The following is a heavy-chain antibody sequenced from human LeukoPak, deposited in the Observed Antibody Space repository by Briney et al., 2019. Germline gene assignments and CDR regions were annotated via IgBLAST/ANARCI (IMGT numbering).Heavy chain of an antibody. Sequence: PSQTLSLTRGVSGGSINSGSHYWSWIRQPAGKGLEWIGRIYTGGSTNYNPSLKSRVTISVDTSKNQFSLKLSSVTAADTAVYYCASRVRMGQHLVRNPNGMDVWGQGTTVTVSS. V-gene: IGHV4-61*02. D-gene: IGHD6-13*01. CDR3: ASRVRMGQHLVRNPNGMDV. J-gene: IGHJ6*02. CDR2: IYTGGST. CDR1: GGSINSGSHY.